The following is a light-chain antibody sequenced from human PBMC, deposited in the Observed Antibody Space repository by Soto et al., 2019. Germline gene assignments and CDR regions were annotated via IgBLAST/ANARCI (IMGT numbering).Light chain of an antibody. CDR2: GAS. Sequence: EIVMTQSPATLSVSPGERATLSCRASQSVSSNLAWYQQKPGQAPRLLISGASARVTGIPVRFSGSGSGTDFTLTVSSLQSEDFAIYYCQQYNNWPLTFGGGTTVEIK. J-gene: IGKJ4*01. CDR3: QQYNNWPLT. V-gene: IGKV3-15*01. CDR1: QSVSSN.